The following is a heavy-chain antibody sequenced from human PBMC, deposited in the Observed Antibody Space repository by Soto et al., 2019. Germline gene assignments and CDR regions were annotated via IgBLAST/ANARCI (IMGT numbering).Heavy chain of an antibody. CDR3: AREIYDDYDSSGLDH. V-gene: IGHV3-74*01. CDR2: INGDGSFT. J-gene: IGHJ4*02. CDR1: AFTFKNHW. Sequence: GGSLRLSCAASAFTFKNHWMHWVRQVPGKGPVWVSRINGDGSFTSYADAVKGRFTISRDNAKNTLSLQMNSLRAEDTAVYYCAREIYDDYDSSGLDHWGQGPLVTVSS. D-gene: IGHD3-22*01.